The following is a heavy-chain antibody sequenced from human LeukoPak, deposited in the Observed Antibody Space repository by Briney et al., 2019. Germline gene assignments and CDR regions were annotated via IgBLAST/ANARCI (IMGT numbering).Heavy chain of an antibody. D-gene: IGHD6-13*01. J-gene: IGHJ4*02. CDR2: ISAYNGNT. V-gene: IGHV1-18*01. CDR3: ARDGAPSYSSSWYRELDY. Sequence: GASVKVSCKASGYTFTSYGISWVRQAPGQGLEWMGWISAYNGNTNYAQKLQGRVTMTTDTSTSTAYMELRSLRSDDTAVYYCARDGAPSYSSSWYRELDYWGQGTLVTVSS. CDR1: GYTFTSYG.